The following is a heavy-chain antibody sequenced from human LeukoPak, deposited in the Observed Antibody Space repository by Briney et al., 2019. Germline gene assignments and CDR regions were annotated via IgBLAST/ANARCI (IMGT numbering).Heavy chain of an antibody. D-gene: IGHD2-21*02. J-gene: IGHJ4*02. V-gene: IGHV1-69*05. CDR3: ARNCGGDCHFDY. Sequence: SVKVSCKASGGTFSSYAISWVRQAPGQGLEWMGRIIPIFGTANYAQKFQGRVTITTDESTSTAYMELSSLRSEDTAVHYCARNCGGDCHFDYWGQGTLVTVSS. CDR2: IIPIFGTA. CDR1: GGTFSSYA.